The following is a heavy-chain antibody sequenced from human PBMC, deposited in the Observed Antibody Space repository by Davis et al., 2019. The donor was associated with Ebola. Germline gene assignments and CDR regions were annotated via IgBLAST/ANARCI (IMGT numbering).Heavy chain of an antibody. J-gene: IGHJ4*02. CDR3: ARDGPIYDVDY. Sequence: GESLKISCAASGFTFSSYGMHWVRQAPGKGLEWVAVISFDGSNKYYADSVKGRFFISRDDSKNTLYLQMNSLRVDDTAVYFCARDGPIYDVDYWGQGTLVTVSA. D-gene: IGHD3-22*01. CDR2: ISFDGSNK. CDR1: GFTFSSYG. V-gene: IGHV3-30*03.